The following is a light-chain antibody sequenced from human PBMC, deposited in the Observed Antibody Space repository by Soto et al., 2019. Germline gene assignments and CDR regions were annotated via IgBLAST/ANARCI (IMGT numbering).Light chain of an antibody. CDR2: DAS. Sequence: IGLTQSPGTLSLSPGERATLSCRASQSVTSTYLAWYQQKPGQAPRLLIYDASTRATGIPDRFSGSGSGTDFTLTISRLEPEDFAVYYCQQYGSSPLTFGGGTKVDIK. V-gene: IGKV3-20*01. J-gene: IGKJ4*01. CDR1: QSVTSTY. CDR3: QQYGSSPLT.